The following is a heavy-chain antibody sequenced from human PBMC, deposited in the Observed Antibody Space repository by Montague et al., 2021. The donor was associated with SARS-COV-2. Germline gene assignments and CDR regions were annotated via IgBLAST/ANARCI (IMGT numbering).Heavy chain of an antibody. CDR2: INHSANT. CDR1: GGSLSGYY. CDR3: ASGIYPSGSYYNRYYYGLNI. J-gene: IGHJ6*02. D-gene: IGHD3-10*01. V-gene: IGHV4-34*01. Sequence: ETLSLTCAVHGGSLSGYYWSWIRQPPEKGLEWIGEINHSANTXXXPSXXXPVTISIDTSKNQFSLKMTSVTAADTATYYCASGIYPSGSYYNRYYYGLNIWGPGTTVIVSS.